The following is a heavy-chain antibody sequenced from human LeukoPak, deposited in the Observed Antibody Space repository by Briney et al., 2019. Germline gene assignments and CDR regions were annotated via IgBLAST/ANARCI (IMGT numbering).Heavy chain of an antibody. J-gene: IGHJ1*01. Sequence: SETLSLTCAVYGGSFSGYYWSWIRQPPGKGLEWIGEINHSGSTNYNPSLKSRVTISVDTSKNQFSLKLSSVTAADTAVYYCASLEGGSYTPEYFQHWGQGTLVTVSS. D-gene: IGHD1-26*01. V-gene: IGHV4-34*01. CDR3: ASLEGGSYTPEYFQH. CDR1: GGSFSGYY. CDR2: INHSGST.